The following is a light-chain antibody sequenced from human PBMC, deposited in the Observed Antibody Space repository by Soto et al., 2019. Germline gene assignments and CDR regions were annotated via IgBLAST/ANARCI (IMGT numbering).Light chain of an antibody. V-gene: IGKV3-15*01. CDR2: GAS. CDR3: QQYNNWPLRP. J-gene: IGKJ1*01. CDR1: QSVSSN. Sequence: IVMTQSLATVSGKQGERATLSWPASQSVSSNLAWYQQKPGQAPRLLIYGASTRATGIPARFSGSGSGTEFTLTISSLQSEDFAVYYCQQYNNWPLRPFGQGAKVAIK.